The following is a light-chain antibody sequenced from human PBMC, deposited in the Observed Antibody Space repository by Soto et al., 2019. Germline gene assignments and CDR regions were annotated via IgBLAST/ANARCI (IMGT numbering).Light chain of an antibody. CDR1: QSVRSDY. J-gene: IGKJ4*01. Sequence: EIVLTQSPDTLSLSPGQRATLSCRASQSVRSDYFAWYQQKPGQAPRVIIFGVSTRATGVPDRFSGSGSGTDFTLTISRLEPEDFALYYCQQYGNSPLTFGGGTKL. V-gene: IGKV3-20*01. CDR3: QQYGNSPLT. CDR2: GVS.